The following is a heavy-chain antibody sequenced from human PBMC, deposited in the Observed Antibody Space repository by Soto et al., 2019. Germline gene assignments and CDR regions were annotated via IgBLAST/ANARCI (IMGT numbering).Heavy chain of an antibody. CDR2: LNTYNGNT. Sequence: ASVKVSCKASGYAFNNYGISWVRQAPGQGLEWMGWLNTYNGNTNYPQSLQGRLTMTTDTSTTTAYMELSRLRSDDTAVYYCARGDPGLTGSGYFDWLRYYYGMDVWGQGTTVTVSS. CDR1: GYAFNNYG. CDR3: ARGDPGLTGSGYFDWLRYYYGMDV. D-gene: IGHD3-9*01. V-gene: IGHV1-18*01. J-gene: IGHJ6*02.